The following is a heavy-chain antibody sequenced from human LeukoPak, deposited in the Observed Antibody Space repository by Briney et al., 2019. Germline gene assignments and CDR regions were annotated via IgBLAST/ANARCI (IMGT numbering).Heavy chain of an antibody. D-gene: IGHD1-26*01. CDR3: ARVRGVGVGATPPHFDY. J-gene: IGHJ4*02. CDR2: ISSSGSTI. CDR1: GFTFSSYE. Sequence: GGSLRLSCAASGFTFSSYEVNWVRQAPGKGLEWVSYISSSGSTIYYADSVKGRFPISRDNAKNSLYLQMNSLRAEDTAVYYCARVRGVGVGATPPHFDYWGQGTLVTVSS. V-gene: IGHV3-48*03.